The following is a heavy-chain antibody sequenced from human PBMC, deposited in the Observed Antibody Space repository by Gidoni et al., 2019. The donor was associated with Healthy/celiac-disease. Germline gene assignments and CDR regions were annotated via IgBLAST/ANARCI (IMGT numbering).Heavy chain of an antibody. Sequence: QVQLVESGGGVVQPGRSLRLSCAASGFPFSSYGMPWGRQAPGKGLEWVAVISYDGSNKYYADSVKGRFTISRDNSKNTLYLQMNSLRAEDTAVYYCAKDRGYYYVSSGYSPEFDYWGQGTLVTVSS. CDR2: ISYDGSNK. D-gene: IGHD3-22*01. V-gene: IGHV3-30*18. CDR3: AKDRGYYYVSSGYSPEFDY. CDR1: GFPFSSYG. J-gene: IGHJ4*02.